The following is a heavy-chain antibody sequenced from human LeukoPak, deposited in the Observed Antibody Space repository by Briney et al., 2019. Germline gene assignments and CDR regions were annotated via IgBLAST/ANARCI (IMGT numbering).Heavy chain of an antibody. J-gene: IGHJ4*02. D-gene: IGHD5-18*01. CDR2: ISYSGST. CDR1: GGSISSYY. Sequence: NPSETLSLTCTVSGGSISSYYWSWIRQPPGKGLEWIGYISYSGSTNYNPSLKSRVTISLDPSKNQFSLKLSSVTAAATARYYCAGLYSSALGRVFDYWGQGTLVTVSS. V-gene: IGHV4-59*01. CDR3: AGLYSSALGRVFDY.